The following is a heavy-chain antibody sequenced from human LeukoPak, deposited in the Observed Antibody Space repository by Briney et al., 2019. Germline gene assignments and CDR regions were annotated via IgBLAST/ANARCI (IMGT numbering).Heavy chain of an antibody. Sequence: SETLSLTCTVSGGSISSGSYYWSWIRQPAWKGLEWIGRIYTSGSTNYNPSLKSRVTISVDTSKNQFSLKLSSVTAADTAVYYCARESSSTSIEDYWGQGTLVTVSS. D-gene: IGHD2-2*01. CDR3: ARESSSTSIEDY. V-gene: IGHV4-61*02. CDR1: GGSISSGSYY. CDR2: IYTSGST. J-gene: IGHJ4*02.